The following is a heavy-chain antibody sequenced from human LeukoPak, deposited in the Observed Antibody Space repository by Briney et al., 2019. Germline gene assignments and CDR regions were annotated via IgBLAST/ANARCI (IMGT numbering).Heavy chain of an antibody. CDR1: GFTFSSYW. Sequence: QPGGSLRLSCAASGFTFSSYWMSWVRQAPGKGLEWVANIKQDGSEKYYVDSVKGRFTISRDNAKNSLYLQMNSLRAEDTAVYYCARDIRSSDGYDSPLDYWGQGTLVTVSS. D-gene: IGHD5-12*01. J-gene: IGHJ4*02. CDR2: IKQDGSEK. V-gene: IGHV3-7*01. CDR3: ARDIRSSDGYDSPLDY.